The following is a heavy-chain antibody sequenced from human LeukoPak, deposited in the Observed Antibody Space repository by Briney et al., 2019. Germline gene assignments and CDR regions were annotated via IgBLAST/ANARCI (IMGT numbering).Heavy chain of an antibody. Sequence: ASVKVSCKASGYTFTGYYLHWVRQAPGQGLEWMGWIHPNSGGTNYAQKFQGRVTMTRDTSISTAYMELSRLRSDDTAVYYCARVGRLQGPFDYWGQGTLVTVSS. D-gene: IGHD4-11*01. CDR1: GYTFTGYY. CDR2: IHPNSGGT. J-gene: IGHJ4*02. V-gene: IGHV1-2*02. CDR3: ARVGRLQGPFDY.